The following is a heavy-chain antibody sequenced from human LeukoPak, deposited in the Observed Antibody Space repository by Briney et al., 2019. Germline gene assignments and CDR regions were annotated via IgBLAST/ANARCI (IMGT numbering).Heavy chain of an antibody. CDR2: IKQDGSEK. CDR3: AKGDAAYCTNGICYERTYFFDH. Sequence: PGGSLRLSCAAFSGYWMTWVRQAPGKGLEWVANIKQDGSEKYYVDSVKGRFTISRDNAKNTLYLQMNSLRAEDTAVYYCAKGDAAYCTNGICYERTYFFDHWGQGTLVTVSS. D-gene: IGHD2-8*01. CDR1: SGYW. J-gene: IGHJ4*02. V-gene: IGHV3-7*03.